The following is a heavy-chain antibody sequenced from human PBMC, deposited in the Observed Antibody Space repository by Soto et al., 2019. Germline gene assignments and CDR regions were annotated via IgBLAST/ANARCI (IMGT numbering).Heavy chain of an antibody. CDR1: GFTVSSNY. Sequence: EVQLVESGGGLVQPGGSLRLSCAASGFTVSSNYMSWVRQAPGKGLEWVSVIYSGGSTYYADSVKGRFTISRHNSKNTLDLQMNSLRAEDTAVYYCAREAGGGFYYFDYWGQGTLVTVSS. V-gene: IGHV3-53*04. CDR2: IYSGGST. D-gene: IGHD3-16*01. CDR3: AREAGGGFYYFDY. J-gene: IGHJ4*02.